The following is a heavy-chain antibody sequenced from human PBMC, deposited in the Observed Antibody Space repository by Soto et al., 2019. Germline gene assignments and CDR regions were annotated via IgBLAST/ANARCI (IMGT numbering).Heavy chain of an antibody. Sequence: GGSQRLSCASSGSTFSDYYMSWIRQAPGKGLEWVAYISAGGSDIYYGDSVKGRFTVSRDNTKKSLYLQMSNLRADDTAIYYCASLPQGYYDRSGRLVDYWGHGTLVTVSS. CDR2: ISAGGSDI. D-gene: IGHD3-22*01. CDR1: GSTFSDYY. CDR3: ASLPQGYYDRSGRLVDY. V-gene: IGHV3-11*01. J-gene: IGHJ4*01.